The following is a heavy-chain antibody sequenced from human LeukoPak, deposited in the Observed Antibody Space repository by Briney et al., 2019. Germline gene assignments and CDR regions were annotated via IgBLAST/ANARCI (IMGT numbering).Heavy chain of an antibody. CDR1: GFSFSFYG. J-gene: IGHJ4*02. Sequence: GGSLRLSCATSGFSFSFYGMQWVRQAPGKGLEWVAVIWNDGSQKYYGDSVKGRFTISKDNSRKTVNLQMDSLRAEDTAIYYCTRWGAGGLALDYWGQGVLVTVSS. D-gene: IGHD3-16*01. CDR2: IWNDGSQK. CDR3: TRWGAGGLALDY. V-gene: IGHV3-33*01.